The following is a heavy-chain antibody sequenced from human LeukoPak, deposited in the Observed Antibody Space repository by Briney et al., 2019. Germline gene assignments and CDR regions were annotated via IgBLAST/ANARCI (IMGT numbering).Heavy chain of an antibody. J-gene: IGHJ4*02. Sequence: GGSLRLSCAASGFTFSNYWMHWVRQAPGKGLVYVSRINSDGSSANYADSVQGRFTISRDNAENTLYLEMNSLRADDTAVYYCARPVTGTYAPLEYWGQGTLVTVSS. D-gene: IGHD1-1*01. CDR1: GFTFSNYW. CDR2: INSDGSSA. V-gene: IGHV3-74*01. CDR3: ARPVTGTYAPLEY.